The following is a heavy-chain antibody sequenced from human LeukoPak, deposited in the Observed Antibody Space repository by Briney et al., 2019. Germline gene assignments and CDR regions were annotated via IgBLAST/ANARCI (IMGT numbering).Heavy chain of an antibody. CDR3: ARVRRSSSWYDWFDP. J-gene: IGHJ5*02. CDR1: GGSISSHY. V-gene: IGHV4-59*11. D-gene: IGHD6-13*01. Sequence: SETLSLTCTVSGGSISSHYWSWIRQPPGKGLEWIGYIYYRGSTNYNPSLKSRVTISVDTSKNQFSLKLSSVTAADTAVYYCARVRRSSSWYDWFDPWGQGTLVTVSS. CDR2: IYYRGST.